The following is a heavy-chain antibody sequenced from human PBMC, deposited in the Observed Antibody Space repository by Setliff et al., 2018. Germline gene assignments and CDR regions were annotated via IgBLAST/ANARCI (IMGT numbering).Heavy chain of an antibody. CDR3: ARASSGWYSAYYYYMDV. CDR1: GDSISRSTHY. J-gene: IGHJ6*03. D-gene: IGHD6-19*01. V-gene: IGHV4-39*02. CDR2: IYKSGIT. Sequence: SETLSLTCTVSGDSISRSTHYWAWIRQPPGKGLEWIGNIYKSGITYYNPSLKSRVNISVDTSKNHFSLNLTSVTAADTAVYYCARASSGWYSAYYYYMDVWGKGTTVTISS.